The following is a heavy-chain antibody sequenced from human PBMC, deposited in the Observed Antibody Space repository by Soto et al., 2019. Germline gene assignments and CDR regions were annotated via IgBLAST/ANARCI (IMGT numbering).Heavy chain of an antibody. CDR2: ILPVFDEL. V-gene: IGHV1-69*13. Sequence: SVKVSCKVSGGTFKNYAISWVRQAPGQGLEWVGGILPVFDELHYAPKLQGRVTITADEVTSTAHLELGSLTSEDTAVYFCARASDTSYYTDYWGPGTLVTVSS. D-gene: IGHD3-9*01. J-gene: IGHJ4*02. CDR3: ARASDTSYYTDY. CDR1: GGTFKNYA.